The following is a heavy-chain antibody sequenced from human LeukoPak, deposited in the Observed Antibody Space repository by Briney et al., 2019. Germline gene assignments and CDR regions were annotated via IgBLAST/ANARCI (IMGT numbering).Heavy chain of an antibody. CDR2: INHSGST. CDR3: ARAFGVVISLFDP. D-gene: IGHD3-3*01. Sequence: SETLSLTCAVYGGSFNGYYWSWIRQPPGKGLEWIGEINHSGSTNYNPSLKSRVTISVDTSKNQFSLKLSSVTAADTAVYYCARAFGVVISLFDPWGQGTLVTVSS. J-gene: IGHJ5*02. V-gene: IGHV4-34*01. CDR1: GGSFNGYY.